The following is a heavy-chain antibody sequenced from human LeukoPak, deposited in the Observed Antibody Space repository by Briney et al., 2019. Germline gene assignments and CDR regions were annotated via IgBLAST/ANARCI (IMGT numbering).Heavy chain of an antibody. J-gene: IGHJ2*01. V-gene: IGHV4-4*02. D-gene: IGHD6-19*01. CDR1: GGSISSNNW. Sequence: SETLSLTCTVSGGSISSNNWWSWVRQPPGKGLEWIGEIYHSGSTSYNPSLKSRVTISVDKSKNQFSLNLSSVTAADTAVYYCARKQWLVRRPWYFDLWGRGTLVTVSS. CDR3: ARKQWLVRRPWYFDL. CDR2: IYHSGST.